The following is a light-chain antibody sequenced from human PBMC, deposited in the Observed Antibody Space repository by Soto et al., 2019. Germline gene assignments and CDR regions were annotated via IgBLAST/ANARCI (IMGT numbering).Light chain of an antibody. CDR2: DVS. CDR1: SSDVGGYNY. V-gene: IGLV2-14*03. J-gene: IGLJ1*01. Sequence: QSALTQPASVSGSPGQSITISCTGTSSDVGGYNYVSWYQQHPGKAPKLMIYDVSNRPSGVSTRFSGSKSGNTASLTISGLQAEDEADYYCSSYRNSNTLRYVFGTGTKVTVL. CDR3: SSYRNSNTLRYV.